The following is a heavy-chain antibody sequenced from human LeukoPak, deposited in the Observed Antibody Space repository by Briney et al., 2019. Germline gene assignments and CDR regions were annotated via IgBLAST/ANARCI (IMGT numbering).Heavy chain of an antibody. J-gene: IGHJ4*02. V-gene: IGHV3-21*01. CDR3: ARGAKWAYYFDY. Sequence: PGGSLRLSCAASGFTFSSYSMNWVRQAPGKGLEWVSSISSTSSYIYYADSVKGRFTISRDNAKDTLYLHMNSLTAEDTAVYYCARGAKWAYYFDYWGQGTLVTVSS. CDR1: GFTFSSYS. CDR2: ISSTSSYI. D-gene: IGHD1-26*01.